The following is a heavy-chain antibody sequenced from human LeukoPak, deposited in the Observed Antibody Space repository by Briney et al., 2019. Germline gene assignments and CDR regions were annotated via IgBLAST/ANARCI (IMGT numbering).Heavy chain of an antibody. J-gene: IGHJ6*02. CDR2: IYYSGST. Sequence: PSETLSLTCTVSGGSISSYYWSWIRQPPGKGLEWIGYIYYSGSTNYNPSLKSRVTISVDTSKNQFSLKLSSVTAADTAVYYCASMEVLRFQNGMDVWGRGTTVTVSS. D-gene: IGHD3-3*01. CDR1: GGSISSYY. CDR3: ASMEVLRFQNGMDV. V-gene: IGHV4-59*01.